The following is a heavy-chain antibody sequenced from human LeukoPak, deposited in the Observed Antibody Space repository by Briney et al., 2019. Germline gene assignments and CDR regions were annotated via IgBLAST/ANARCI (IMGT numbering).Heavy chain of an antibody. J-gene: IGHJ4*02. CDR3: ARSATMIVVVMPFDY. CDR1: GYTFTCYG. D-gene: IGHD3-22*01. CDR2: ISAYNGNT. V-gene: IGHV1-18*01. Sequence: ASVKVSCKASGYTFTCYGNSWVRQAPGQGLEWMGWISAYNGNTNYAQKLQGRVTMTPDTSTSTAYIELRSLRSDDTAVYYCARSATMIVVVMPFDYWGQGTLVTVSS.